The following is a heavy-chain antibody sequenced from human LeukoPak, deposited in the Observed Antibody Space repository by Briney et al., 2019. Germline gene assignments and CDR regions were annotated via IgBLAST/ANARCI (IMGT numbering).Heavy chain of an antibody. V-gene: IGHV5-51*01. CDR1: GYSFTSYW. J-gene: IGHJ5*02. Sequence: GESLKISCKGSGYSFTSYWIGWVRQMRGKGLEWMGIIYPGDSDTRYSPSFQGQVTISADKSISTAYLQWSSLKASDTAMYYCARQGGLPYYYGSGSYHWFDPWGQGTLVTVSS. D-gene: IGHD3-10*01. CDR2: IYPGDSDT. CDR3: ARQGGLPYYYGSGSYHWFDP.